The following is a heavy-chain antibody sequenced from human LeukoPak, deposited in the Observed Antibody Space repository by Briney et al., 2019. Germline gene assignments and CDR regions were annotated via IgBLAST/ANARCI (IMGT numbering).Heavy chain of an antibody. V-gene: IGHV3-21*01. Sequence: GGSLRLSCAASGFTFSTYKMNWVRQAPGKGLEWVSAISSSSSYIYYADSVKGRSTISRDNAKNSLYLQMNSLRVEDTAVYFCARDRGDYGDYYYNAMDVWGQGTTVTVSS. D-gene: IGHD4-17*01. CDR1: GFTFSTYK. CDR2: ISSSSSYI. J-gene: IGHJ6*02. CDR3: ARDRGDYGDYYYNAMDV.